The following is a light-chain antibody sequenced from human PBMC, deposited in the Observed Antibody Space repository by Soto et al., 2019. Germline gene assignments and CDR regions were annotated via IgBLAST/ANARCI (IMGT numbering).Light chain of an antibody. V-gene: IGKV1-9*01. CDR3: QQLNSSPVT. CDR1: QGISSY. CDR2: AAS. Sequence: DIQLTQSPSFLSASVGDRVTITCRASQGISSYLAWYQQKPGKAPKLLIYAASTLQSGVPSRFSGSGSGTEFTLTISSLQPEDFATYYYQQLNSSPVTFGGGTKVEIK. J-gene: IGKJ4*01.